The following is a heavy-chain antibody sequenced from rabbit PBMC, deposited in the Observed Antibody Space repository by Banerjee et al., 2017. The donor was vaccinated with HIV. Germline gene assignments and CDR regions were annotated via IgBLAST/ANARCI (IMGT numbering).Heavy chain of an antibody. V-gene: IGHV1S45*01. CDR1: GFSFSSSYW. CDR3: ARGVLVIDIMTPFTL. D-gene: IGHD2-1*01. CDR2: IYASSSGST. Sequence: QEQLEESGGDLVKPEGSLTLTCTASGFSFSSSYWICWVRQAPGKGLEWIACIYASSSGSTYYASWAKGRFTVSKTSSTTVTLQMTSLTAADTATYFCARGVLVIDIMTPFTLWGPGTLVTVS. J-gene: IGHJ4*01.